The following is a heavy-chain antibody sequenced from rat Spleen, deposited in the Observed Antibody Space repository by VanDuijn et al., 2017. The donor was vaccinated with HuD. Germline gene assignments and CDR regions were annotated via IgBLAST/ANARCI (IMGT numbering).Heavy chain of an antibody. V-gene: IGHV5-25*01. CDR2: ISTGGGNT. CDR3: ASPGWRYPY. J-gene: IGHJ2*01. Sequence: EVQLVESGGGLVQPGRSLKLSCVASGFTFSDYHMAWVRQAPTKGLEWVASISTGGGNTYYRDSVKGRFTISRDNAKKTLYLQMDSLRSEDTATYYCASPGWRYPYWGQGVMVTVSS. D-gene: IGHD1-4*01. CDR1: GFTFSDYH.